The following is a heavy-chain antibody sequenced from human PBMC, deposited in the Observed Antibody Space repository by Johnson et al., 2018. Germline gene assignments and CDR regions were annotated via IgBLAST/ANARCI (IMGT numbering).Heavy chain of an antibody. Sequence: EVQLVESGGGVVQPGRSLRLSCTTSGFTFGEYTMSWFRQAPGKGLEWVGFIRNKAYGETTEYAASAKGRFAISRDDSKSIAYLQMNSLKTEDTAVYYYTRVSRIKNYYYYYMDVWGKGTTVTVSS. D-gene: IGHD1-14*01. CDR2: IRNKAYGETT. J-gene: IGHJ6*03. CDR1: GFTFGEYT. V-gene: IGHV3-49*03. CDR3: TRVSRIKNYYYYYMDV.